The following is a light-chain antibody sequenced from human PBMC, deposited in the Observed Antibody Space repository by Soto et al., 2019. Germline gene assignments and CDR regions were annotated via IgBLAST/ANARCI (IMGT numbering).Light chain of an antibody. V-gene: IGKV4-1*01. CDR3: QQYYSTPPT. Sequence: DIVMTQSPDSLAVSLGERATINCKSSQSVLYSSNNKNYLAWYQQKPGQPPQLLIYWASTRESGVPDRFSGTGSGTDFTLTISSLQAEDEAVYYCQQYYSTPPTFGGGTTVEIK. CDR1: QSVLYSSNNKNY. CDR2: WAS. J-gene: IGKJ4*01.